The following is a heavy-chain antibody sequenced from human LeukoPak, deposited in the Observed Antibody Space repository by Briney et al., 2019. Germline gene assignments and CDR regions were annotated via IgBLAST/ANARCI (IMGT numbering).Heavy chain of an antibody. D-gene: IGHD3-10*01. V-gene: IGHV4-31*03. CDR3: AGGGDYYGSGSYYRNWFDP. Sequence: SETLSLTCTVSGGSISSGGYYWSWIRQHPGKGLEWIGYIYYSGSTYYNPSLKSRVTISVDTSKNQFSLKLSSVTAADTAVYYCAGGGDYYGSGSYYRNWFDPWGQGTLVTVSS. CDR1: GGSISSGGYY. J-gene: IGHJ5*02. CDR2: IYYSGST.